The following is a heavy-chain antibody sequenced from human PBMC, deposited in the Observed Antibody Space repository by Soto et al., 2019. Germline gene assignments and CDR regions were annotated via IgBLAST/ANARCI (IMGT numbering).Heavy chain of an antibody. Sequence: VASVKVSCKXSGYIFTAYGLAWLRQAPGQRPEWMGWVSTNDDRTNYAQKFQGRVTMTTDRSTTTTSMELRSLRPGDTAVYYCARELNTESSAYYSFAFWGQGTLVTVSS. J-gene: IGHJ4*02. CDR1: GYIFTAYG. CDR3: ARELNTESSAYYSFAF. D-gene: IGHD3-22*01. CDR2: VSTNDDRT. V-gene: IGHV1-18*01.